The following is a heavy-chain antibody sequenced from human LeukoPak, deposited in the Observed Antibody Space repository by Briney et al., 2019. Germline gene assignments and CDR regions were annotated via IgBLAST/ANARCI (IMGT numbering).Heavy chain of an antibody. J-gene: IGHJ6*03. CDR3: ARGGYDFWSGYGDNYYYYYMDV. CDR1: GFTFSDYY. V-gene: IGHV3-11*04. Sequence: GGSLRLSCAASGFTFSDYYMSWIRQAPGKGLEWVSYISSSGSTIYYADSVKGRFTISRDNAKNSLYLQMNSLRAEDTAVYYCARGGYDFWSGYGDNYYYYYMDVWGKGTTVTVSS. D-gene: IGHD3-3*01. CDR2: ISSSGSTI.